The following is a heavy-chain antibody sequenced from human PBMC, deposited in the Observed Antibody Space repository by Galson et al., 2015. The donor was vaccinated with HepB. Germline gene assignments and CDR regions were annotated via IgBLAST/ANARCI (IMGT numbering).Heavy chain of an antibody. CDR1: GFTFSSYW. J-gene: IGHJ6*02. CDR2: INSDGSST. CDR3: ARESHFYYYGMDV. V-gene: IGHV3-74*01. Sequence: SLRLSCAASGFTFSSYWMHWVRQAPGKGLVWVSRINSDGSSTSYADSVKGRFTISRDNAKNTLYLQMNSLRAEDTAVYYCARESHFYYYGMDVWGQGTTVTVSS. D-gene: IGHD3-3*02.